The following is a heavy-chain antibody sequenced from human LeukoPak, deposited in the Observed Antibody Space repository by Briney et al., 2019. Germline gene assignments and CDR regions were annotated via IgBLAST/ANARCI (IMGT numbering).Heavy chain of an antibody. D-gene: IGHD2-15*01. J-gene: IGHJ5*02. CDR3: ARHEEDIVMSWFDP. V-gene: IGHV4-59*08. CDR2: IYYSGST. CDR1: GGSISSYY. Sequence: SETLSLTCTVSGGSISSYYWSWIRQPPGKGLEWIGYIYYSGSTNYNPSLKSRVTISVDTSKNQFSLKLSSVTAADTAVYYCARHEEDIVMSWFDPWGQGTLVTVSS.